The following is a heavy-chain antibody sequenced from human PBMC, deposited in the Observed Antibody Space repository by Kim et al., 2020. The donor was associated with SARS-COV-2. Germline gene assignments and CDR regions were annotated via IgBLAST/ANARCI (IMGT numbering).Heavy chain of an antibody. Sequence: SETLSLTCTVSGGSISSGGYYWSWIRQHPGKGLEWIGYIYYSGSTYYNPSLKSRVTISVDTSKNQFSLKLSSVTAADTAVYYCARDIVATNSFDYWGQGTLVTVSS. CDR1: GGSISSGGYY. V-gene: IGHV4-31*03. J-gene: IGHJ4*02. CDR3: ARDIVATNSFDY. CDR2: IYYSGST. D-gene: IGHD5-12*01.